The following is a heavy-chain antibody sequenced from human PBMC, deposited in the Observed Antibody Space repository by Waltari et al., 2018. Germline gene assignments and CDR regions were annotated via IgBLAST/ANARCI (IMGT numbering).Heavy chain of an antibody. J-gene: IGHJ4*02. CDR3: VDLGGVIDGFDY. Sequence: QVQLVQSGAEVKKPGASVKVSCKVYGYTLTEFSMHWVRQAPGKGLEWMGGFDPEDGETIYAQKFQGRVTMTEDTSTDTAYMELSSLRSEDTAVYYCVDLGGVIDGFDYWGQGTLVTVSS. CDR2: FDPEDGET. V-gene: IGHV1-24*01. D-gene: IGHD3-16*02. CDR1: GYTLTEFS.